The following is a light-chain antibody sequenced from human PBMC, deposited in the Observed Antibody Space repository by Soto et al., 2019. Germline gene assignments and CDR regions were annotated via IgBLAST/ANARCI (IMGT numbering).Light chain of an antibody. J-gene: IGLJ2*01. CDR1: SSNIGLGYD. V-gene: IGLV1-40*01. CDR2: GNS. CDR3: QSYDSSLSGSV. Sequence: QLVLTQPPSVSGAPGQRVTISCTGSSSNIGLGYDVHWYQQLPGTAPKLLISGNSNRPSGVPDRFSGSKSGTSASLAITGLQASDEADYYCQSYDSSLSGSVFAGATKLTVL.